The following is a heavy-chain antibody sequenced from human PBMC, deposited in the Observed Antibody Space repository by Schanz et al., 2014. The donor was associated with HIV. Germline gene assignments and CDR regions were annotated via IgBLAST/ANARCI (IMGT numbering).Heavy chain of an antibody. CDR3: ARGARDCTNGVCGGYYFDY. Sequence: QVQLLQSGPEVRKPGASVKVSCKASGYSFSAYYMHWVRQAPGQGPEWMGWMNPNSGNTGYAQKFQGRVTLTRNTSISTAYMELSSLTSEDTAVYYCARGARDCTNGVCGGYYFDYWGQGTLVTVSS. D-gene: IGHD2-8*01. CDR1: GYSFSAYY. CDR2: MNPNSGNT. J-gene: IGHJ4*02. V-gene: IGHV1-8*02.